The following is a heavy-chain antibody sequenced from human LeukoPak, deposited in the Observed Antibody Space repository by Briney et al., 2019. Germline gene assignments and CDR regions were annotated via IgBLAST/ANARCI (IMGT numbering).Heavy chain of an antibody. J-gene: IGHJ6*02. V-gene: IGHV1-18*01. Sequence: ASVKVSCRTSGYTFTDNGISWVRQTAAQGLEWMGWINAFSGLTDYAPKFRHRVTLTTDSSTSTAYMELRSLRSDDTAVYYCVRYRVTFGGIIPFNYGMDVWGQGTTVTVSS. CDR2: INAFSGLT. CDR3: VRYRVTFGGIIPFNYGMDV. CDR1: GYTFTDNG. D-gene: IGHD3-16*01.